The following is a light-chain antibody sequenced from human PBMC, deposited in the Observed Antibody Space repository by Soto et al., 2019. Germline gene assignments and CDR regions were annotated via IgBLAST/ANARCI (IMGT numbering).Light chain of an antibody. CDR2: GAS. CDR1: QSVSSTY. CDR3: QQYGGSRWT. V-gene: IGKV3-20*01. Sequence: EIVLTQSPGTLSLSPVERATLSRRASQSVSSTYLAWYQQKPGQAPRLLIYGASNRATGIPDRFSGSGSGTDFTLTISRLEPEDFAVYYCQQYGGSRWTFGQGTRVDI. J-gene: IGKJ1*01.